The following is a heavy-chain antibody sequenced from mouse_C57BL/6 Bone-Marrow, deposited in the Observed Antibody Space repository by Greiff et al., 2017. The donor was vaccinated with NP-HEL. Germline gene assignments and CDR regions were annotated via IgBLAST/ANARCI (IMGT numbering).Heavy chain of an antibody. CDR3: ARDGDGYYEGFAY. CDR1: GYTFTSYW. Sequence: QVHVKQPGAELVRPGTSVKLSCKASGYTFTSYWMHWVKQRPGQGLEWIGVIDPSDSYTNYNQKFKGKATLTVDTSSSTAYMQLSSLTSEDSAVYYCARDGDGYYEGFAYWGQGTLVTVSA. D-gene: IGHD2-3*01. V-gene: IGHV1-59*01. CDR2: IDPSDSYT. J-gene: IGHJ3*01.